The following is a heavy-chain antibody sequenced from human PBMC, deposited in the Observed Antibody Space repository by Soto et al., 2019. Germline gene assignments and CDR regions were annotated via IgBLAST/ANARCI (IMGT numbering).Heavy chain of an antibody. V-gene: IGHV3-23*01. D-gene: IGHD5-18*01. Sequence: GGSLRLSCAASGFTFSSYAMTWVRQAPGKGLEWVSTITESGGSTYYADSVKGRLTISRDNSRNTLYLQMNSLRAEDTAVYYCARASKDTAMPDAFDIWGQGTMVTVSS. CDR2: ITESGGST. CDR1: GFTFSSYA. CDR3: ARASKDTAMPDAFDI. J-gene: IGHJ3*02.